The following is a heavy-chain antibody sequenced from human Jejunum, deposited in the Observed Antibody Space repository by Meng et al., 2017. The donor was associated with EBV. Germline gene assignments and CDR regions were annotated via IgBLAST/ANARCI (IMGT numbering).Heavy chain of an antibody. CDR1: GGSVNSGNVY. J-gene: IGHJ4*02. D-gene: IGHD5-12*01. Sequence: QLQASGPGLVKPSETLSLPCTVSGGSVNSGNVYWSWIRQPPGKGLEWIGYIYYSGSTNYIPSLKSRVTISLDTSKNQFSLKLSSVTAADTAVYYCAGLRYSGYDRAFDYWGQGALVTVSS. CDR3: AGLRYSGYDRAFDY. V-gene: IGHV4-61*01. CDR2: IYYSGST.